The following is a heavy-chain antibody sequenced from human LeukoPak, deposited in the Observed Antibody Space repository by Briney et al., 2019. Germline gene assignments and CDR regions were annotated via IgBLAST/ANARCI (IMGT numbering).Heavy chain of an antibody. V-gene: IGHV1-2*02. Sequence: ASVKVSCKASGYTFTGYYIHWVRQAPGQGLEWMGWINPKNGGTRFAQKFQGRVTMTRDTPVNTAYMELSSLRSDDMAVYYCARVGDEVAYTRGYLDHWGQGTLVIVSS. J-gene: IGHJ4*02. CDR3: ARVGDEVAYTRGYLDH. D-gene: IGHD3-16*01. CDR2: INPKNGGT. CDR1: GYTFTGYY.